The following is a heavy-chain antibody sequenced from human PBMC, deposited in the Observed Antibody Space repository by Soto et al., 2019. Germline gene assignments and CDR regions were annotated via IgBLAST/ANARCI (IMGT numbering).Heavy chain of an antibody. CDR2: IIPILGIA. Sequence: SVKVSCKASGGTFSSYTISWVRQAPGQGLEWMGRIIPILGIANYAQKFQGRVTITADKSTSTAYMELSSLRSEDTAVYYCARSFCDYYDSSGYVTCFDPWGQGNLVTVSS. V-gene: IGHV1-69*02. CDR1: GGTFSSYT. D-gene: IGHD3-22*01. CDR3: ARSFCDYYDSSGYVTCFDP. J-gene: IGHJ5*02.